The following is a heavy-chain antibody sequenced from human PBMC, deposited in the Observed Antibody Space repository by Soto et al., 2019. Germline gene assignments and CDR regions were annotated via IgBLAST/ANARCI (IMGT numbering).Heavy chain of an antibody. J-gene: IGHJ5*02. Sequence: PSETLSLTCAVYGGSFSGYYWSWIRQPPGKGLEWIGEINHSGSTNYNPSLKSRVTISVDTSKNQFSLKLSSVTAADTAVYYCARGLSQVLRFLEWLSYNWFDPWGQGTLVTVPS. CDR3: ARGLSQVLRFLEWLSYNWFDP. D-gene: IGHD3-3*01. CDR1: GGSFSGYY. CDR2: INHSGST. V-gene: IGHV4-34*01.